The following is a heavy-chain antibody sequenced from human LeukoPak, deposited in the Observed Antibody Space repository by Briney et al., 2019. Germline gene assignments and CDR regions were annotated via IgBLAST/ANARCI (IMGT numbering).Heavy chain of an antibody. J-gene: IGHJ6*02. Sequence: PGGSLRLSCAASGFTFINAWMSWVRQAPGKGLEWVGRIESKSDGGTTDYAAPVKGRFTISRDDSKNTLYVQMNSLKTEDTAVYYCTTDLGYSSSWYDPPRYGMDVWGQGTTVTVSS. CDR2: IESKSDGGTT. CDR3: TTDLGYSSSWYDPPRYGMDV. V-gene: IGHV3-15*04. CDR1: GFTFINAW. D-gene: IGHD6-13*01.